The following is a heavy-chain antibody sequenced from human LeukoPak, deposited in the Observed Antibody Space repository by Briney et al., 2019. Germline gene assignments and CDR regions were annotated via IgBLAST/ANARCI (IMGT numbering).Heavy chain of an antibody. D-gene: IGHD5-18*01. J-gene: IGHJ4*02. Sequence: SETLSLTCTVSGGSISSYYWSWIRQPPGKGLEWIGYIYYSGSTNYNPSLKSRVTISVDTSKNQFSLKLSSVTAADTAVYYCARAYTAMVYFDYWGQGPWSPSPQ. CDR1: GGSISSYY. CDR2: IYYSGST. CDR3: ARAYTAMVYFDY. V-gene: IGHV4-59*01.